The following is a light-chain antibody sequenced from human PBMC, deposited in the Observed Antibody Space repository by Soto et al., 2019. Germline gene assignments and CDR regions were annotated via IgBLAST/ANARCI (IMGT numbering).Light chain of an antibody. J-gene: IGKJ2*01. CDR2: AAS. V-gene: IGKV1-17*01. Sequence: DVQMTKSPSSLSASVGDRVTITCRASQGIRNALVWYQQKPGKAPKRLIYAASSLQSGVPSRFSGTGSGTEFTLTINSLQPEDFATYYCLQHNSLPLTFGQGTKLEIK. CDR3: LQHNSLPLT. CDR1: QGIRNA.